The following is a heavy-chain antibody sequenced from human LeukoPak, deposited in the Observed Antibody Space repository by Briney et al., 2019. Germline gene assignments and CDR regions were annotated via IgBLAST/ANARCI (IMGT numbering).Heavy chain of an antibody. V-gene: IGHV1-46*01. J-gene: IGHJ6*03. CDR1: GYTFTSYY. D-gene: IGHD6-19*01. CDR2: INPSGGST. Sequence: ASVKVSCKASGYTFTSYYMHWVRQAPGQGLEWMGIINPSGGSTSYAQKFQGRVTMTRDMSTSTVYMELSSLRSEDTAVYYCARGPLSRIAVAGTFYYYYMDVWGKGTTVTVSS. CDR3: ARGPLSRIAVAGTFYYYYMDV.